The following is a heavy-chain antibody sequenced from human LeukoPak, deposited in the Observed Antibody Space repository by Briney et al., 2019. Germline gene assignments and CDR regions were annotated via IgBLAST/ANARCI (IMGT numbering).Heavy chain of an antibody. Sequence: GGSLRLSCAASGFTFSDHHMDWVRQAPGKGLEWVGRTRNKINSHTTEYAAFVKGRFTVSRDDSKNSFYLQMNSLRTEDTAVYYCARPPVGSVMDVWGKGSSVTVSS. CDR1: GFTFSDHH. CDR2: TRNKINSHTT. D-gene: IGHD2-15*01. CDR3: ARPPVGSVMDV. J-gene: IGHJ6*04. V-gene: IGHV3-72*01.